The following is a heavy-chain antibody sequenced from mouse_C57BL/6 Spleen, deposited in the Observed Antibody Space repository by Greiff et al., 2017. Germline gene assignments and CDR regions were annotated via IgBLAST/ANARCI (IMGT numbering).Heavy chain of an antibody. CDR3: ARRDGDYAMDY. D-gene: IGHD1-1*02. Sequence: QVQLQQPGAELVKPGASVRLSCKASGYTFTSYWMHWVKQRPGQGLEWIGMIHPNSGSTNYNEKFKSTATVTVDKSSSTAYMQRSRLTSEDSAVYYCARRDGDYAMDYWGQGTAVTVAS. V-gene: IGHV1-64*01. CDR2: IHPNSGST. CDR1: GYTFTSYW. J-gene: IGHJ4*01.